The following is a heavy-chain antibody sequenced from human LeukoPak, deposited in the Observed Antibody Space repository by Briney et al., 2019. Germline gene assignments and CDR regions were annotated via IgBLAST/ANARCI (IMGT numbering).Heavy chain of an antibody. CDR2: ISGSGDNT. V-gene: IGHV3-23*01. J-gene: IGHJ4*02. D-gene: IGHD2-15*01. CDR3: ARDSADCSGGSCSFGYFHY. CDR1: GFTFSSYG. Sequence: GGSLRLSCATSGFTFSSYGMTWVRQAPGKGLEWVSSISGSGDNTYYADSVKGRFPISRDNSRNTLYLQMNSLRAEDTAVYYCARDSADCSGGSCSFGYFHYWGQGTLVTVSS.